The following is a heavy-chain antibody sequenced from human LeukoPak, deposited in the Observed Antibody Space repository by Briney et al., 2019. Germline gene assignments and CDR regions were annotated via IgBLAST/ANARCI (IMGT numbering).Heavy chain of an antibody. Sequence: GGSLRLSCAASGFTFSDYYMSWIRQAPGKGLEWVSYISSSGSTIYYADSVKGRFTISRDNAKNSLYLQMNSLRAEDTAVYYCARDRVNYYDSSGFRDAFDIWGQGTVVTVSS. CDR2: ISSSGSTI. D-gene: IGHD3-22*01. CDR1: GFTFSDYY. J-gene: IGHJ3*02. V-gene: IGHV3-11*01. CDR3: ARDRVNYYDSSGFRDAFDI.